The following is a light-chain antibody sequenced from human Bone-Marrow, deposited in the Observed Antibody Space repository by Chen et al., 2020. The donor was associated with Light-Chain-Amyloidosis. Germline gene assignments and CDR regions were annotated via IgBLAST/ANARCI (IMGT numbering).Light chain of an antibody. CDR2: RAT. Sequence: SYELTQPPSVSVSPGQTPRNTCSGDDLPTKYAYCYQQKPGQAPALVIHRATERPSWSSEGCSGSSSATTATLTISGVQAEDDADYHCQSADSSGPYGVIFGGGTKLTVL. CDR3: QSADSSGPYGVI. J-gene: IGLJ2*01. CDR1: DLPTKY. V-gene: IGLV3-25*03.